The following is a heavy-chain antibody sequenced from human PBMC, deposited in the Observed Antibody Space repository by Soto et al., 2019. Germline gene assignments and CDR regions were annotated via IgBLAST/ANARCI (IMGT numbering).Heavy chain of an antibody. Sequence: QVHLVQSGAEVKKPGASVKVSCKGSGYIFTTYGITWVRQAPGQGLEWMGWISAYKGNTNYAQKLQGRVTVTRDTSTSTAYMELRNLRSDDTAVYYCARGRYGDYWGQGALVTVSS. CDR3: ARGRYGDY. J-gene: IGHJ4*02. CDR2: ISAYKGNT. V-gene: IGHV1-18*01. CDR1: GYIFTTYG. D-gene: IGHD1-1*01.